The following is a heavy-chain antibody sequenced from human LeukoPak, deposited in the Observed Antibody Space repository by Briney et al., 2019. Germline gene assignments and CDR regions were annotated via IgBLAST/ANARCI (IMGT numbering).Heavy chain of an antibody. V-gene: IGHV3-23*01. CDR1: GFTFTSYS. CDR2: ISGGGGST. Sequence: GGSLRLSCAASGFTFTSYSMNWVRQAPGKGLEWVSTISGGGGSTYYADSVKGRFTISRDNSKNTLYLQVNSLRAEDTAVYYCARAYDSSGYGAFDIWGQGTMVTVSS. J-gene: IGHJ3*02. D-gene: IGHD3-22*01. CDR3: ARAYDSSGYGAFDI.